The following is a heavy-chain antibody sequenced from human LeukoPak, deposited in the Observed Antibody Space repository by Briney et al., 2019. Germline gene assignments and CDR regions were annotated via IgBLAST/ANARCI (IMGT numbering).Heavy chain of an antibody. CDR1: GYSSTNYG. CDR2: INPNSGGT. V-gene: IGHV1-2*02. J-gene: IGHJ4*02. Sequence: ASVKVSCKASGYSSTNYGISWVRQAPGQGLEWMGWINPNSGGTNYAQKFQGRVTMTRDTSISTAYMELSRLRSDDTAVYYCARDKFPYWGQGTLVTVSS. CDR3: ARDKFPY.